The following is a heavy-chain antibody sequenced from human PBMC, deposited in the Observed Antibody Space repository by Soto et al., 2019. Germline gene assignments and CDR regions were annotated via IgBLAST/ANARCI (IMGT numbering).Heavy chain of an antibody. CDR1: GGTFSIYA. CDR2: IIPIFGTA. J-gene: IGHJ4*02. CDR3: ESPGTSIAARLSYYFDY. V-gene: IGHV1-69*01. D-gene: IGHD6-6*01. Sequence: QVQLVQSGAEVKKPGSSVKVSCKASGGTFSIYAISWVRQAPGQGREWMGGIIPIFGTANYAQKFQGRVTITADESTSTAYMELSSMRSEDTAVYYCESPGTSIAARLSYYFDYWGKGTLVTVSS.